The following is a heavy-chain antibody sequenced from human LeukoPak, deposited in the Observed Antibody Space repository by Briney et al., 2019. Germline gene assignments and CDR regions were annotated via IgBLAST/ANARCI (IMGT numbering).Heavy chain of an antibody. CDR2: IHYSGNT. D-gene: IGHD1-1*01. J-gene: IGHJ4*02. V-gene: IGHV4-59*01. Sequence: SETLSLTCTVSGGSISSYYWGWIRQPPGKGLEWIGCIHYSGNTHNNPSLKSRVTISVDTSKNQFSLKLDSVTAADTAVYPCAGLSINWNALGYWAQGTLVTVSS. CDR1: GGSISSYY. CDR3: AGLSINWNALGY.